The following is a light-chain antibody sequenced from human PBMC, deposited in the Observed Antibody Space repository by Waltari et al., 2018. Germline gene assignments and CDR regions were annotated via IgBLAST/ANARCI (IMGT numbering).Light chain of an antibody. V-gene: IGLV2-23*02. CDR1: SSHFGVYNY. Sequence: QSALTQHASVSGSSRQSITISCTATSSHFGVYNYFLLYQQYPDKAPKLMIEDVSKRPSGVSNRFSGSKSGNTASLTISGLQAEDEADYYCCSYAGSSTHVLFGGGTKLTVL. J-gene: IGLJ2*01. CDR2: DVS. CDR3: CSYAGSSTHVL.